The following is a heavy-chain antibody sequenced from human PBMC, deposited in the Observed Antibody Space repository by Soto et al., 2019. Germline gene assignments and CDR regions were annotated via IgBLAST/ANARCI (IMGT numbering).Heavy chain of an antibody. CDR3: AKDLTPLGQGNSLDY. Sequence: PGGSLRLSCAASGFTFSSYAMHWVRQAPGKGLEWVAVISYDGSNKYYADSVKGRFTISRDNSKNTLYLQMNSLRAEDTAVYYCAKDLTPLGQGNSLDYWGQGTLVTVSS. J-gene: IGHJ4*02. CDR2: ISYDGSNK. D-gene: IGHD1-7*01. CDR1: GFTFSSYA. V-gene: IGHV3-30*18.